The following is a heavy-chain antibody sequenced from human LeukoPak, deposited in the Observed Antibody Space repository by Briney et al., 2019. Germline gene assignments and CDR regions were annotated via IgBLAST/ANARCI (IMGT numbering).Heavy chain of an antibody. CDR2: IRYDGNDK. V-gene: IGHV3-30*02. D-gene: IGHD5-18*01. Sequence: GGSLRLSCAASGFTFSSYGMHWVRQAPGKGLEWVTFIRYDGNDKYYADSVKGRFTISRDNSKNTLYLQMNSLRAEDTAVYYCATRGYSYGFDYWGQGTLVTVSS. J-gene: IGHJ4*02. CDR1: GFTFSSYG. CDR3: ATRGYSYGFDY.